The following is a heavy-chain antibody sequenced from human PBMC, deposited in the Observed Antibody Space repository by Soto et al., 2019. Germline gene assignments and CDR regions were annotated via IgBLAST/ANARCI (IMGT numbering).Heavy chain of an antibody. CDR1: GYTFTSYG. V-gene: IGHV1-18*01. J-gene: IGHJ6*02. Sequence: QVQLVQSGAEVKKPGASVKVSCKASGYTFTSYGISWVRQAPGQGLEWMGWISAYNGNTNYAQKLQGRVTMTTDTSTITAYMELRSLRSDDTAVYYCARDAGSSGFWAPYYYYGMDVWGQGTTVTVSS. CDR2: ISAYNGNT. CDR3: ARDAGSSGFWAPYYYYGMDV. D-gene: IGHD6-19*01.